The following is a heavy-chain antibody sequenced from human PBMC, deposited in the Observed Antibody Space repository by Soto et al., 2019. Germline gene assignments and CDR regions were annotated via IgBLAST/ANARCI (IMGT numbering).Heavy chain of an antibody. D-gene: IGHD2-15*01. CDR2: ISYDGSNK. Sequence: GGSLRLSCAASGFTFSSYGMHWVRQAPGKGLEWVAVISYDGSNKYYADSVKGRFTISRDNSKNTLYLQMNSLRAEDTAVYYCAKLVGYCSGGSCYSSFVDYWGQGTLVTVSS. J-gene: IGHJ4*02. V-gene: IGHV3-30*18. CDR1: GFTFSSYG. CDR3: AKLVGYCSGGSCYSSFVDY.